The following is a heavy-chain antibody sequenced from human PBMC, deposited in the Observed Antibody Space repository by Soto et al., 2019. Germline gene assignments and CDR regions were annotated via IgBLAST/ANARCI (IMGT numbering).Heavy chain of an antibody. CDR3: ARASAMVRGVRRRNFDY. V-gene: IGHV4-34*01. CDR1: GGSFSGYY. D-gene: IGHD3-10*01. J-gene: IGHJ4*02. CDR2: INHSGST. Sequence: SETLSLTCAVYGGSFSGYYWSWIRQPPGKGLEWIGEINHSGSTNYNPSLKSRVTISVDTSKNQFSLKLSSVTAADTAVYYCARASAMVRGVRRRNFDYWGQGTLVTVSS.